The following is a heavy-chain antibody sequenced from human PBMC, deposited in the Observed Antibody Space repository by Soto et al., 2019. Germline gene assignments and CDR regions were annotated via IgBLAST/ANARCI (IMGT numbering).Heavy chain of an antibody. V-gene: IGHV3-48*02. CDR1: GFTFSNYA. J-gene: IGHJ4*02. CDR3: ARGERTPAAAGPNFDY. D-gene: IGHD6-13*01. CDR2: ISSSGSAM. Sequence: PGGSLRLSCAASGFTFSNYAMHWVRQAPGKGLEWVSYISSSGSAMYFAESVKGRITISRDNDKNSLYLQMNSLTDEDTAVYYCARGERTPAAAGPNFDYWGQGTLVTVSS.